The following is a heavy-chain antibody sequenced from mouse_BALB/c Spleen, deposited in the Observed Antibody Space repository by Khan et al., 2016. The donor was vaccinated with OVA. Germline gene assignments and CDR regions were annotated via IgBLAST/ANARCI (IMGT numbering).Heavy chain of an antibody. D-gene: IGHD2-2*01. J-gene: IGHJ3*01. Sequence: QVQLQQSGAELVKPGASVKLSCKASGYTFKSYDINWVRQRPEQGLEWIGWIFPGDGSTKYNENFQGKATLTTDTSSSTAYMQLSRLTSEDSGSFYCAMGGYGGFDYWGQGTMVTVSA. V-gene: IGHV1-85*01. CDR3: AMGGYGGFDY. CDR2: IFPGDGST. CDR1: GYTFKSYD.